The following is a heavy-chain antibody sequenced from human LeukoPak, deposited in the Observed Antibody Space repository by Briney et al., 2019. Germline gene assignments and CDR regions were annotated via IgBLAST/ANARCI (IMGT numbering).Heavy chain of an antibody. CDR1: GYTFTGDY. CDR2: INPNSGGT. V-gene: IGHV1-2*02. CDR3: ARASYMDV. J-gene: IGHJ6*03. Sequence: GASVKVSCKASGYTFTGDYMHWVRQAPGQGLEWMGWINPNSGGTKYAEEFQGRVTMTRDTSINTAYMELTGLTSDDAAVYYCARASYMDVWGKGTTVTVSS.